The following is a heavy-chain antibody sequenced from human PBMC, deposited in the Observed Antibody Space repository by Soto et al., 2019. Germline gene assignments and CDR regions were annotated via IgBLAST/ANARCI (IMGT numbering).Heavy chain of an antibody. V-gene: IGHV1-2*02. D-gene: IGHD6-19*01. CDR3: AIQPSGVSLPGNDY. CDR2: IDPHRGGT. CDR1: GYTFTGYY. Sequence: QVQLVQSGAELKKPGASVKVSCKTSGYTFTGYYINWVRQAPGQGLEWVGWIDPHRGGTDYAQKFQGRVTMTRDTSISSAYMELTRLTSDDTAVYYCAIQPSGVSLPGNDYWGRGTLVTVSS. J-gene: IGHJ4*02.